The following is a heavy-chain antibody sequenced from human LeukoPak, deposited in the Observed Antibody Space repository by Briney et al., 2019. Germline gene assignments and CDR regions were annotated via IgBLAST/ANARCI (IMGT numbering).Heavy chain of an antibody. Sequence: SETLSLTCTVSGGSIRSGDHYWGWIRQPPGKGLEWIGNIYYSGTTYYNPSLKSRVTISVDTSKNQFSLKLSSVTAADTAVFYCARSGSGYLRYYFDYWGQGTLVTVSS. CDR1: GGSIRSGDHY. D-gene: IGHD5-12*01. V-gene: IGHV4-39*01. CDR3: ARSGSGYLRYYFDY. J-gene: IGHJ4*02. CDR2: IYYSGTT.